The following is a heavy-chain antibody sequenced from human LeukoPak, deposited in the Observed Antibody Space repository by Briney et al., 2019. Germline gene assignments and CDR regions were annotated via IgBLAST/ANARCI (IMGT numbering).Heavy chain of an antibody. CDR2: ISGSGGST. Sequence: PGGSLRLSCGASGFTFSSYAMSWVRQAPGKGLEWVSAISGSGGSTYYADSVKGRFTISRDNSKNTLYLQMNSLRAEDTAVYHCAKLRSGTTPYYYYGMDVWGQGTTVTVSS. J-gene: IGHJ6*02. CDR1: GFTFSSYA. CDR3: AKLRSGTTPYYYYGMDV. D-gene: IGHD1-7*01. V-gene: IGHV3-23*01.